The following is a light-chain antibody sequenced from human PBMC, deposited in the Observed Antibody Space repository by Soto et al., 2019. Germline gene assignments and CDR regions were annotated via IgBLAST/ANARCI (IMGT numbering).Light chain of an antibody. V-gene: IGKV3-15*01. Sequence: EMPQSLATLSVSPGERATLSFRGSQIVSSYLVWYQQRPGQAPRVLIYGASTRATGFPARFSGSGSGTEFTLTISSLQYEDFAIYYCQQYNNWPRRFGKGTNVDIK. CDR1: QIVSSY. CDR3: QQYNNWPRR. J-gene: IGKJ1*01. CDR2: GAS.